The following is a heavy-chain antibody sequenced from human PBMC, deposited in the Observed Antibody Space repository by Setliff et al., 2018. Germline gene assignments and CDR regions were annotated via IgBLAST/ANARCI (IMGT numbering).Heavy chain of an antibody. J-gene: IGHJ6*02. CDR3: AKHGAYNDFLTGYNFYYDMDV. CDR1: GYTSSGYA. D-gene: IGHD3-9*01. Sequence: GGSLRLSCAASGYTSSGYAMTWVRQAPGKGLEWVSIISASGDTTYYADSVKGRFTISRDNSKNTLYLQMNSLRAEDTAVYYCAKHGAYNDFLTGYNFYYDMDVWGQGTTVTVSS. CDR2: ISASGDTT. V-gene: IGHV3-23*01.